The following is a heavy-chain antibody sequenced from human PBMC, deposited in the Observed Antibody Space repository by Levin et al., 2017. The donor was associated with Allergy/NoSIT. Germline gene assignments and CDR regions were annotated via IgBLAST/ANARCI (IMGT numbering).Heavy chain of an antibody. J-gene: IGHJ6*03. V-gene: IGHV4-59*01. CDR3: ATGGGSGWYFQPDYYYYMDV. CDR1: GGSISTYY. CDR2: SGTT. D-gene: IGHD6-19*01. Sequence: SETLSLTCTVSGGSISTYYWSWIRQPPGKGLEWIAYSGTTKYNPSLKSRVTISVDTSKNQFSLKLSSVTAADTAVYYCATGGGSGWYFQPDYYYYMDVWGKGTTVTVSS.